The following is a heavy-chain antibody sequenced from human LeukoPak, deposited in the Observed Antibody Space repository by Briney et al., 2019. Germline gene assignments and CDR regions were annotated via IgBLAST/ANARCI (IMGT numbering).Heavy chain of an antibody. J-gene: IGHJ4*02. CDR2: ISGSGGST. CDR3: AKVNSSWPVYYFDY. D-gene: IGHD6-13*01. CDR1: GFTFSSYA. V-gene: IGHV3-23*01. Sequence: GGSLRLSCAASGFTFSSYAITWVRQAPGKGLEWVSAISGSGGSTFYADSVKGRFTISRDNSKNTLYLQMNSLRAEDTAVYYCAKVNSSWPVYYFDYWGQGTLVPSPQ.